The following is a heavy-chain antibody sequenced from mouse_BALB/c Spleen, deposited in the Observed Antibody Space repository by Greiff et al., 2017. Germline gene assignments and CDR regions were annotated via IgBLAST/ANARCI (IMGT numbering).Heavy chain of an antibody. CDR3: ARRPWDRYDGRFAY. CDR2: IYPGSGNT. D-gene: IGHD2-14*01. Sequence: VQLQQSGAELARPGASVKLSCKASGYTFTDYYINWVKQRTGQGLEWIGEIYPGSGNTYYNEKFKGKATLTADKSSSTAYMQLSSLTSEDSAVYFCARRPWDRYDGRFAYWGQGTLVTVSA. CDR1: GYTFTDYY. J-gene: IGHJ3*01. V-gene: IGHV1-77*01.